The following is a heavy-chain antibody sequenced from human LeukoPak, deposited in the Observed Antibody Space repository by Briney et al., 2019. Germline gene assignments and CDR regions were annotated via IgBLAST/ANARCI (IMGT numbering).Heavy chain of an antibody. J-gene: IGHJ4*02. Sequence: SETLSLTCAVYGGSFSAFHWNWIRQSPAKGLEWLGEMKQSGTPRYNPSLQSRVTISVNKSKNQFSLNVRSVTAADTAVYYCASRPFLYGFRTYFDNWAQGTLVTVSS. CDR3: ASRPFLYGFRTYFDN. D-gene: IGHD3-10*01. CDR1: GGSFSAFH. CDR2: MKQSGTP. V-gene: IGHV4-34*01.